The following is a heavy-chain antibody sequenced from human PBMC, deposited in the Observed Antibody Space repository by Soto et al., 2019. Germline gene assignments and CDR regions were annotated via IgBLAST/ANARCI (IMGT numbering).Heavy chain of an antibody. CDR3: AREGEMPYYYYGLDV. Sequence: QVQLVQSGAEVRKPGASVKVSCKASGYTFTTYGISWVRQAPGQGLERMGWISGYDGHTKYAQKFQGRIIMTTDTSTSTVYMDLRSLRSDDTAVYYCAREGEMPYYYYGLDVWGQGTTVTVSS. CDR2: ISGYDGHT. J-gene: IGHJ6*02. D-gene: IGHD3-16*01. CDR1: GYTFTTYG. V-gene: IGHV1-18*01.